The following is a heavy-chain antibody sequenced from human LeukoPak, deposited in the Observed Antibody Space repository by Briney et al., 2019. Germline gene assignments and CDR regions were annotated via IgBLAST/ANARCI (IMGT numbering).Heavy chain of an antibody. Sequence: GGSLRLSCAASGFTFSSYAMSWVRQAPGKGLEWVSAISGSGGSTYYADSVKGRFTISRDNSKNTLYLQMNSLRAEDTAVYYCAKDPTGLWSGELTYYFDYWGQGTLVTVSS. CDR2: ISGSGGST. CDR3: AKDPTGLWSGELTYYFDY. V-gene: IGHV3-23*01. D-gene: IGHD3-10*01. CDR1: GFTFSSYA. J-gene: IGHJ4*02.